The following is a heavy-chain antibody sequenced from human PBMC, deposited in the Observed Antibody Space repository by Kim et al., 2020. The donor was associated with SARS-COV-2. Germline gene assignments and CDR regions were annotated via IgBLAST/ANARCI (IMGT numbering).Heavy chain of an antibody. CDR2: IYPGDSDT. D-gene: IGHD1-26*01. CDR3: ARLSPGYSERAVQTFDY. J-gene: IGHJ4*02. V-gene: IGHV5-51*01. Sequence: GESLKISCKGSGYSFTSYWIGWVRQMPGKGLEWMGIIYPGDSDTRYSPSFQGQVTISADKSISTAYLQWSSLKASDTAMYYCARLSPGYSERAVQTFDYWGQGTLVTVSS. CDR1: GYSFTSYW.